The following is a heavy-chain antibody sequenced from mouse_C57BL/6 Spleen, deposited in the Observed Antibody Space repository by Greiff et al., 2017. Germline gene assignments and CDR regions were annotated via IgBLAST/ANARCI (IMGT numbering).Heavy chain of an antibody. D-gene: IGHD4-1*01. V-gene: IGHV3-6*01. J-gene: IGHJ2*01. Sequence: VQLKESGPGLVKPSQSLSLTCSVTGYSITSGYYWNWIRQFPGNKLEWMGYISYDGSNNYNPSLKNRISITRDTSKNQFFLKLNSVTTEDTATYYCAREGTGTSFDYWGQGTTLTVSS. CDR2: ISYDGSN. CDR1: GYSITSGYY. CDR3: AREGTGTSFDY.